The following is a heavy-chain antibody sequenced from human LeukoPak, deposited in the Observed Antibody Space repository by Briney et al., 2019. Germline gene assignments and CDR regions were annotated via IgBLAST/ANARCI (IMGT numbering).Heavy chain of an antibody. D-gene: IGHD6-13*01. Sequence: GGSLRLSCAASGFTFSSYSMNWVRQAPGKGVEWVSSISSSSSYIYYADSVKGRFTISRDNAKNSLYLQMNSLRAEDTAVYYCARDWRIAAAGPLDYWGQGTWSPSPQ. CDR2: ISSSSSYI. V-gene: IGHV3-21*01. J-gene: IGHJ4*02. CDR1: GFTFSSYS. CDR3: ARDWRIAAAGPLDY.